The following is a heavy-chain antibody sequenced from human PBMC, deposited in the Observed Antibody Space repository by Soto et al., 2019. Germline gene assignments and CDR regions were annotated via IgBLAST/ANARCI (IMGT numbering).Heavy chain of an antibody. Sequence: QAPGKGLEWVSYISSSGSTIYYADSVKGRFTISRDNAKNSLYLQMNSLRAEDTAVYYCARDPYHVLMVNAPNLYGLDVWGQGTTLIVSS. J-gene: IGHJ6*02. CDR3: ARDPYHVLMVNAPNLYGLDV. V-gene: IGHV3-11*01. D-gene: IGHD2-8*01. CDR2: ISSSGSTI.